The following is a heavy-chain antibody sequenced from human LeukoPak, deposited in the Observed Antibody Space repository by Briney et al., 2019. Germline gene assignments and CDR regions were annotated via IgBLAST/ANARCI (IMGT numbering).Heavy chain of an antibody. D-gene: IGHD6-13*01. CDR1: GFTFSGSA. CDR2: IKTKTNSYAT. CDR3: TIEYSSSWYLDY. Sequence: GGSQRLSCAASGFTFSGSAIHWVRQASGKGLEWVGRIKTKTNSYATAYAASVKGRFTISRDDAKNTAYLQMNSLKSEDTAVYYCTIEYSSSWYLDYWGQGTLVTVSS. V-gene: IGHV3-73*01. J-gene: IGHJ4*02.